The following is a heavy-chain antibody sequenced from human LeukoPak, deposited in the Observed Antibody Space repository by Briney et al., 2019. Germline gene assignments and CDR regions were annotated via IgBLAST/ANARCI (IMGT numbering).Heavy chain of an antibody. CDR1: GVSISSYY. CDR3: ASGPGGATPGRWGAIDY. D-gene: IGHD1-26*01. V-gene: IGHV4-4*07. J-gene: IGHJ4*02. CDR2: IYTSGST. Sequence: SETLCLTCTVSGVSISSYYWSWIRQPAGKGLEWVGRIYTSGSTNYNPSLKSRVTMSVDTSKNQFSLKLSSVTAADTAVYYCASGPGGATPGRWGAIDYWGQGTLVTVSS.